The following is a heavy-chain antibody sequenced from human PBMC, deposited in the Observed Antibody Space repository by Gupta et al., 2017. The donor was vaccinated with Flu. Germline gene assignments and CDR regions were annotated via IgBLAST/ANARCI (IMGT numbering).Heavy chain of an antibody. CDR3: TRLAYCGGDCYWPFDY. CDR2: IRSKANSYAT. CDR1: GFTFSGSA. V-gene: IGHV3-73*01. Sequence: EVQLVESGGGLVQPGGSLKLSCAASGFTFSGSAMHWVRQASGKGLEWVGRIRSKANSYATAYAASVKGRFTISRDDSKNTAYLQMNSLKTEDTAVYYCTRLAYCGGDCYWPFDYWGQGTLVTVSS. D-gene: IGHD2-21*02. J-gene: IGHJ4*02.